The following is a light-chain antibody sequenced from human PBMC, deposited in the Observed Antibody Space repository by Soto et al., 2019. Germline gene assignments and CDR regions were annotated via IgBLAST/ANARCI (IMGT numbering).Light chain of an antibody. CDR2: DTS. CDR1: QSVDSF. J-gene: IGKJ2*01. V-gene: IGKV3-11*01. Sequence: EIVLTQSPASLSLSPGERATLSCRASQSVDSFLAWYQQKPGRTPRLLIYDTSNSATGIPARFSGCGSGTDFTLSISRLEPEDFAVFYCQVRTDWPPFKYTFGQGTKLEVK. CDR3: QVRTDWPPFKYT.